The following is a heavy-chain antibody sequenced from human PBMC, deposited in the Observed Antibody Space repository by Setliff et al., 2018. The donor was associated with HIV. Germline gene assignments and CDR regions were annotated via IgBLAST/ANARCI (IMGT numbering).Heavy chain of an antibody. Sequence: PSETLSLTCTVSAGSISSYYWSWIRQPPGKGLEWIGYIYYSGSTNYNPSLKSRVTMSVDASKNQFSLKLRSVTAADTAVYYCARGEILQWSDYWGQGTLVTVSS. CDR2: IYYSGST. CDR1: AGSISSYY. J-gene: IGHJ4*02. D-gene: IGHD2-15*01. V-gene: IGHV4-59*01. CDR3: ARGEILQWSDY.